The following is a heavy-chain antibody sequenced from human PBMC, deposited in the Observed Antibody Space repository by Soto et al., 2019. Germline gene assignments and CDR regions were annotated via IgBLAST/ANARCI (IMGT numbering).Heavy chain of an antibody. V-gene: IGHV3-21*02. CDR3: ARDRGYSRYGMGV. J-gene: IGHJ6*02. D-gene: IGHD5-18*01. CDR2: ISSSGTYM. Sequence: EVQLVESGGGLVKPGGSLRLSCAASGFTFSPYSMNWVRQAPGKGLEWVSSISSSGTYMYYADSVKGRFTISRDDAKNPLYLQMNSLRAEDTAVYYWARDRGYSRYGMGVWGQGTTVTVSS. CDR1: GFTFSPYS.